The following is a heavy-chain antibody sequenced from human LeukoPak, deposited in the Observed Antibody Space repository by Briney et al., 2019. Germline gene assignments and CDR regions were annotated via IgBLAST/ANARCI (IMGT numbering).Heavy chain of an antibody. Sequence: GGSLRLSCAASGFTFSSYSMNWVRQAPGKGLEWISYISRTSSAIFYADSVKGRFTVSRDNTQNSIYLEMSSLRVDDTAVYYCARMYSSGYYGDYFDYWGQGNLVSVSS. D-gene: IGHD5-12*01. V-gene: IGHV3-48*04. CDR1: GFTFSSYS. CDR2: ISRTSSAI. CDR3: ARMYSSGYYGDYFDY. J-gene: IGHJ4*02.